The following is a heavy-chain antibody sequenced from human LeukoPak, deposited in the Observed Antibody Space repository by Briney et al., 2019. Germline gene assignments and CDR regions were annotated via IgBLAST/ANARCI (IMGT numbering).Heavy chain of an antibody. CDR1: GYTFTSYY. V-gene: IGHV1-2*04. Sequence: ASVKVSCKASGYTFTSYYMHWVRQAPGQGLEWMGWINPNSGGTNYAQKFQGWVTMTRDTSISTAYMELSRLRSDDTAVYYCARNYGERGLDYWGQGTLVTVSP. J-gene: IGHJ4*02. D-gene: IGHD4-17*01. CDR2: INPNSGGT. CDR3: ARNYGERGLDY.